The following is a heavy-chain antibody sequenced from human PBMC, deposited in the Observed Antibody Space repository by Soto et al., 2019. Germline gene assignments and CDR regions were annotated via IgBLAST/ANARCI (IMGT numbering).Heavy chain of an antibody. CDR1: GFTFSSYA. CDR3: AKIFSAYDYFDS. CDR2: IGSRSNKI. J-gene: IGHJ4*02. Sequence: PGGSLRLSCAASGFTFSSYAMRWVRQAPGKGLEWVAAIGSRSNKIYYADSVKGRFTISRDNSKNTLYLQMNSLRAEDTTLFYCAKIFSAYDYFDSWGQGTPVTVSS. V-gene: IGHV3-23*01. D-gene: IGHD5-12*01.